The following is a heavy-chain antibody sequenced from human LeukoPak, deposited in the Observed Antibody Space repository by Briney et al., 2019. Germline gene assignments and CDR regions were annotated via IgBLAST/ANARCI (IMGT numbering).Heavy chain of an antibody. CDR1: GFTFSSYA. V-gene: IGHV3-23*01. D-gene: IGHD6-19*01. CDR3: AKDVQQWLVRGYIDY. CDR2: ISGSGGST. Sequence: GGSLRLSCAASGFTFSSYAMSWVRQAPGKGLEWVSAISGSGGSTYYADSVKGRFTISRDNSKTTLYLQMNRLRAEDTAVYYCAKDVQQWLVRGYIDYWGQGTLVTVSS. J-gene: IGHJ4*02.